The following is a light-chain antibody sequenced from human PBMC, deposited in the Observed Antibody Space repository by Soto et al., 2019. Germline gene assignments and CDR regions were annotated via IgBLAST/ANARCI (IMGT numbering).Light chain of an antibody. CDR3: QLYGISPH. CDR1: QSVSYY. J-gene: IGKJ5*01. CDR2: DAS. V-gene: IGKV3-20*01. Sequence: EIVLTQSPGTLSLSPGERATLSCRASQSVSYYLAWYQQKPGQAPRLLIYDASSRATGVPDRFSGSASGTDFTLTINRLEPEDFAVYYCQLYGISPHFGQGTRLEI.